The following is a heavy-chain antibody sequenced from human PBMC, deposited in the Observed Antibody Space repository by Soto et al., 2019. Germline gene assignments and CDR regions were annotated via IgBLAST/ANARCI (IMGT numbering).Heavy chain of an antibody. CDR2: IYPGDSDT. V-gene: IGHV5-51*01. Sequence: GESLKISCKGSGYSFTSYWIGWVRQMPGKGLEWMGIIYPGDSDTRYSPSFQGQVTISADKSISTAYLQWSSLKASDTAMYYCARRGVLVLAATGVDYSYYYYMAVWGKGTTVTVSS. CDR1: GYSFTSYW. J-gene: IGHJ6*03. D-gene: IGHD2-15*01. CDR3: ARRGVLVLAATGVDYSYYYYMAV.